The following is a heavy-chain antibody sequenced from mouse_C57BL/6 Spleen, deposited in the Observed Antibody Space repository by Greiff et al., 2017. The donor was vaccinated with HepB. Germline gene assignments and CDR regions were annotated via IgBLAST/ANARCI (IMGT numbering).Heavy chain of an antibody. J-gene: IGHJ4*01. V-gene: IGHV1-76*01. CDR3: ARYAIYGSSSLDY. D-gene: IGHD1-1*01. CDR1: GYTFTDYY. CDR2: IYPGSGNT. Sequence: QLKESGAELVRPGASVKLSCKASGYTFTDYYINWVKQRPGQGLEWIARIYPGSGNTYYNEKFKGKATLTAEKSSSTAYMQLSSLTSEDSAVYFCARYAIYGSSSLDYWGQGTSVTVSS.